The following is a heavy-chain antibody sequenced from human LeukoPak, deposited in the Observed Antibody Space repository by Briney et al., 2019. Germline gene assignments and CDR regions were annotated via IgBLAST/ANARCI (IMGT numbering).Heavy chain of an antibody. Sequence: PGGSLRLSCAASGFTFSSYGMHWVRQAPGKGLEWVAFIRYDGSNKYYADSVKGRFTISRDNSKNTLYLQMNSLRAEDTAVYYCAKDASLLWFGGPIGYFDYWGQGTLVTVSS. CDR3: AKDASLLWFGGPIGYFDY. J-gene: IGHJ4*02. V-gene: IGHV3-30*02. D-gene: IGHD3-10*01. CDR1: GFTFSSYG. CDR2: IRYDGSNK.